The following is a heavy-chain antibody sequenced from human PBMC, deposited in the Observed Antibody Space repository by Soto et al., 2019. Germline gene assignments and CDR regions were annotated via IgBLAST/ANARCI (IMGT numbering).Heavy chain of an antibody. V-gene: IGHV1-3*01. CDR3: ARGKGMEENYYYYGLDI. CDR2: INGGTGQT. J-gene: IGHJ6*02. Sequence: GXSVKGSCKASGYTFTTHAMHWVRQAPVQSLEWMGWINGGTGQTKHSQRFQGRVNITRDTSASTAYMELSRLRSEDTAVYYCARGKGMEENYYYYGLDIWGQGTTVTVSS. CDR1: GYTFTTHA. D-gene: IGHD1-1*01.